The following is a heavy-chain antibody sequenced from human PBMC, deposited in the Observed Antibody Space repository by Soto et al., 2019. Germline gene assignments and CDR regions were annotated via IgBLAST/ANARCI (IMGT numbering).Heavy chain of an antibody. D-gene: IGHD6-13*01. J-gene: IGHJ5*02. V-gene: IGHV3-48*02. CDR3: ARDNGIAGSFDP. CDR2: ITSGSTTI. Sequence: QPGGSLRLSCAASGFTFSTYSMNWVRQAPGKGLEWISYITSGSTTIFYADSVKGRFTISRDNAKNSLYLQMNSLRDEDTSVYYCARDNGIAGSFDPWGQGTLVTVSS. CDR1: GFTFSTYS.